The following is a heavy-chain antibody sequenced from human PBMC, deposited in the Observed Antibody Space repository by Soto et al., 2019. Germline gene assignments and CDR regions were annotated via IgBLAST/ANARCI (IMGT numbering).Heavy chain of an antibody. V-gene: IGHV4-34*01. D-gene: IGHD3-10*01. CDR3: ASGSGSGSYYRYKKNWFDP. Sequence: SETLSLTCAVYGGSFSGYYWRWIRQHPGKGLEWLGEINHSGSTTYNPSLKSRVTISVDPSKHQFSLKLSSVTAADTAVYYCASGSGSGSYYRYKKNWFDPWGQGTLVTVS. J-gene: IGHJ5*02. CDR1: GGSFSGYY. CDR2: INHSGST.